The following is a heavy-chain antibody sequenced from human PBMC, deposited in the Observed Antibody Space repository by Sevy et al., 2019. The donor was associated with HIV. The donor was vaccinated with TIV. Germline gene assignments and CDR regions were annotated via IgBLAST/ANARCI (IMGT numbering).Heavy chain of an antibody. J-gene: IGHJ6*02. V-gene: IGHV3-15*01. CDR1: GLTFTYAW. CDR3: ATDPIIVLMVTDGMDV. D-gene: IGHD2-8*01. CDR2: IKSKVDGGTT. Sequence: GGSLRLSYAVSGLTFTYAWMSWVRQAPGKGLEWVGRIKSKVDGGTTDYGAPVKGRFTISRDDSKNTLYLQMNSLKTEDTAVYYCATDPIIVLMVTDGMDVWGQGTTVTVSS.